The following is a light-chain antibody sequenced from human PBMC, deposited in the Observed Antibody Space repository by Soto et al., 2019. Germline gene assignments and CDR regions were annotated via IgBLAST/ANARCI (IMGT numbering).Light chain of an antibody. J-gene: IGKJ5*01. V-gene: IGKV1-6*01. Sequence: AIQMTQSPSSLSASVGDRITITCRASQDIGNDLGWYRQKPGKAPKVLIYAASNLHSGVPSRFSGSGSGTDFTLTISCLQSEDFATYYCQQYYSYPLTFGQGTRLEIK. CDR1: QDIGND. CDR3: QQYYSYPLT. CDR2: AAS.